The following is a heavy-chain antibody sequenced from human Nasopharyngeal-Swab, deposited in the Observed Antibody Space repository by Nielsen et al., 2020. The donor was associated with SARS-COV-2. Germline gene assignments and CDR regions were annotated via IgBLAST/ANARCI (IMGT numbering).Heavy chain of an antibody. V-gene: IGHV3-11*06. CDR1: GFTFSDYY. Sequence: GESLKISCAASGFTFSDYYMSWIRQAPGKGPEWVSYISSSSSYTNYADSVKGRFTISRDNAKNSLYLQMNSLRAEDTAVYYCARDRYGDLDYWGQGTLVTVSS. CDR2: ISSSSSYT. CDR3: ARDRYGDLDY. D-gene: IGHD4-17*01. J-gene: IGHJ4*02.